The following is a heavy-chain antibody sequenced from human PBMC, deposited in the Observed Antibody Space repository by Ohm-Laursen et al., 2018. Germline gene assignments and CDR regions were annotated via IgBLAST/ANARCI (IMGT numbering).Heavy chain of an antibody. CDR3: ARRGDDFWSGYYFPDFDY. D-gene: IGHD3-3*01. CDR2: MNPNSGNT. V-gene: IGHV1-8*01. CDR1: GYTFTSYD. J-gene: IGHJ4*02. Sequence: ASVKVSCNASGYTFTSYDINWVRQATGQGLEWMGWMNPNSGNTGYAQKFQGRVTMTRNTSISTAYMELSSLRSEDTAVYYCARRGDDFWSGYYFPDFDYWGQGTLVTVSS.